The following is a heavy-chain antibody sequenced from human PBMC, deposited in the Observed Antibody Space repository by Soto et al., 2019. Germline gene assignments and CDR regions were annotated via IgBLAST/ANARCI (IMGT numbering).Heavy chain of an antibody. CDR1: GFTFSSYA. CDR2: ISGSGGST. CDR3: ARGVAGPRLQHAFDI. D-gene: IGHD6-19*01. J-gene: IGHJ3*02. V-gene: IGHV3-23*01. Sequence: HPVGSLRLSCAASGFTFSSYAMSWVRQAPGKGLEWVSAISGSGGSTYYADSVKGRFTISRDNSKNTLYLQMNSLRAEDTAVYYCARGVAGPRLQHAFDIWGQGTMVTVSS.